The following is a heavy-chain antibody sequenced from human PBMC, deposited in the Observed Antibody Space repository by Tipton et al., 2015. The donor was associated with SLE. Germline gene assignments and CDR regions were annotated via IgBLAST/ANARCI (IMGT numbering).Heavy chain of an antibody. CDR1: GFTFSSYG. J-gene: IGHJ4*02. CDR3: AKGGDSSGYYLSNY. D-gene: IGHD3-22*01. Sequence: SGFTFSSYGMHWVRQAPGKGLEWVAFIRYDGSNKYYADSVKGRFTISRDNSRNTLYLQMNSLRAEDTAVYYCAKGGDSSGYYLSNYWGQGTLVTVSS. V-gene: IGHV3-30*02. CDR2: IRYDGSNK.